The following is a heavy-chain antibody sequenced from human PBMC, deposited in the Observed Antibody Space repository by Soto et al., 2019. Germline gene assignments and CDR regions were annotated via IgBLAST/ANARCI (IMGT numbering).Heavy chain of an antibody. Sequence: GGSLRLSCAASGFTFSSYAMHWVRQAPGKGLEWVAVISYDGSNKYYADSVKGRFTISRDNSKNTLYLQMNSLRAEDTAVYYCARDKGSGRHRAFDIWGQGTMVTVSS. CDR2: ISYDGSNK. J-gene: IGHJ3*02. CDR3: ARDKGSGRHRAFDI. V-gene: IGHV3-30-3*01. CDR1: GFTFSSYA. D-gene: IGHD6-19*01.